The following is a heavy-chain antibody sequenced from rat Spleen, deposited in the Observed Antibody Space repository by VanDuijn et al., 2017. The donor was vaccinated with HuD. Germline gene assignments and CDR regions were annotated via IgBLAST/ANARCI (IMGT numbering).Heavy chain of an antibody. V-gene: IGHV5-20*01. CDR1: GFTFSDYY. J-gene: IGHJ2*01. Sequence: EVQLVESDGGLVQPGRSLKLSCAASGFTFSDYYMAWVRQAPTKGLEWVASITNSGGSIYYRDSVKGRFTFSRDNAKNTQYLQMDSLRSEDTATYYCTALDYWGQGVMVTVSS. CDR2: ITNSGGSI. CDR3: TALDY.